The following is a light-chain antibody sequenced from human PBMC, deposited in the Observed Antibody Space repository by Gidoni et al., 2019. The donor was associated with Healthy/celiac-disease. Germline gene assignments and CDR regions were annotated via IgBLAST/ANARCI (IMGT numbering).Light chain of an antibody. CDR1: SKNY. CDR3: QQYYSTPYT. Sequence: DIVMTQSPDSLAVSLGERATNSKNYLAWYQQKPGQPPKLLIYWASTRESGVPDRVSGSGSGTDFTLTISSLQAEDVAVYYCQQYYSTPYTFGQGTKLEIK. V-gene: IGKV4-1*01. J-gene: IGKJ2*01. CDR2: WAS.